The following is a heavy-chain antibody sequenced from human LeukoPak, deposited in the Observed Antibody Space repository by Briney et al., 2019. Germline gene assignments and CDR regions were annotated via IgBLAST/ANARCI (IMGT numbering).Heavy chain of an antibody. V-gene: IGHV3-23*01. Sequence: GGSLRLSCAASGFTFSSYAMSWVRQAPGKWLEWVSSISGTGSSTYSADSVKGRFTISRDNSKSTLYLQMNTLTAEDTAVYYCAKSPYGLGTYAIAGDYWGRGTLVTVSS. CDR3: AKSPYGLGTYAIAGDY. J-gene: IGHJ4*02. CDR1: GFTFSSYA. D-gene: IGHD3-10*01. CDR2: ISGTGSST.